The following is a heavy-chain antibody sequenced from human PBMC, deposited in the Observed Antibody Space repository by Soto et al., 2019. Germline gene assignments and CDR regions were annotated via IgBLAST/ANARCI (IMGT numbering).Heavy chain of an antibody. CDR3: AREGYYSGSGTYSPPRFYGMDV. CDR1: GYTFSSYG. CDR2: ISDYNGNT. Sequence: QAQLVQSGVEVKKAGASVKVSCKASGYTFSSYGISGARQAPGQGLEGLGWISDYNGNTQYGQKFQGSVFTSTVTATRTGYMELRGLRSDDTAVYFCAREGYYSGSGTYSPPRFYGMDVWGQGTTVTVSS. D-gene: IGHD3-10*01. J-gene: IGHJ6*02. V-gene: IGHV1-18*01.